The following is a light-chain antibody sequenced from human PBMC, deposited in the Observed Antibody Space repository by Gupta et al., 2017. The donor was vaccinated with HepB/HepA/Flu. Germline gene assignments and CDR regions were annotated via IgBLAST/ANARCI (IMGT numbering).Light chain of an antibody. CDR2: RDN. CDR3: ATGDRSRSGWV. CDR1: SANVGNIG. Sequence: AGLTQPPSVSTDFCQTATITCSGNSANVGNIGAVWLQQHQGHPPKVSSYRDNNRPSGISERFSATRSGNTGSLTISGLQPEDDADYYCATGDRSRSGWVFGGGTKLTVL. V-gene: IGLV10-54*04. J-gene: IGLJ3*02.